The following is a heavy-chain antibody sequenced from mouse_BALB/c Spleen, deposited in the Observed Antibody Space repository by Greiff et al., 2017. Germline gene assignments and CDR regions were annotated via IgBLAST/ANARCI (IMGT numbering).Heavy chain of an antibody. J-gene: IGHJ2*01. V-gene: IGHV5-17*02. D-gene: IGHD2-14*01. CDR3: ARSGEVRPFDY. CDR1: GFTFSSFG. CDR2: ISSGSSTI. Sequence: EVMLVESGGGLVQPGGSRKLSCAASGFTFSSFGMHWVRQAPEKGLEWVAYISSGSSTIYYADTVKGRFTISRDNPKNTLFLQMTSLRSEDTAMYYCARSGEVRPFDYWGQGTTLTVSS.